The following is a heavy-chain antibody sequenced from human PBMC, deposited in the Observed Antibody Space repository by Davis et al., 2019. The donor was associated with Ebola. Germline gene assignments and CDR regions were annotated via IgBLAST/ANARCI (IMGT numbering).Heavy chain of an antibody. CDR3: ARDGPGGQYYFDY. D-gene: IGHD3-16*01. Sequence: SVKVSCKASGGTFSSYAISWVRQAPGQGLEWMGGIIPILGIANYAQKFQGRVTITADESTSTAYMELSSLRSEDTAVYYCARDGPGGQYYFDYWGQGTLVTVSS. CDR1: GGTFSSYA. J-gene: IGHJ4*02. CDR2: IIPILGIA. V-gene: IGHV1-69*10.